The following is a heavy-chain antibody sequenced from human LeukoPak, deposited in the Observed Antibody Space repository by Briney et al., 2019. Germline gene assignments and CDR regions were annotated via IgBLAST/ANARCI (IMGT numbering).Heavy chain of an antibody. CDR1: GLTFSSYE. CDR2: ISSSGSTI. J-gene: IGHJ4*02. CDR3: ASSERLLQLCFDY. D-gene: IGHD5-24*01. Sequence: GGSLRLSCAASGLTFSSYEMNWVRQAPGKGLEWVSYISSSGSTIYYADSVKGRLTISRDNAKNSLYLQMNSLRAEDTAVYYCASSERLLQLCFDYWGQGTLVTVSS. V-gene: IGHV3-48*03.